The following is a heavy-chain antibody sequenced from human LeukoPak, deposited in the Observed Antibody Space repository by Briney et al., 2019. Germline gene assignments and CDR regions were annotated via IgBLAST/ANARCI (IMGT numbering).Heavy chain of an antibody. V-gene: IGHV4-38-2*02. CDR1: GYSISSGYY. CDR2: IYHSGST. D-gene: IGHD2-15*01. CDR3: AREGCSGGSCYSYYYYYYYMDV. Sequence: SETLSLTCAVSGYSISSGYYWGWIRQPPGKGLGWIGSIYHSGSTYYNPSLKSRVTISVDTSKNQFSLKLSSVTAADTAVYYCAREGCSGGSCYSYYYYYYYMDVWGKGTTVTVSS. J-gene: IGHJ6*03.